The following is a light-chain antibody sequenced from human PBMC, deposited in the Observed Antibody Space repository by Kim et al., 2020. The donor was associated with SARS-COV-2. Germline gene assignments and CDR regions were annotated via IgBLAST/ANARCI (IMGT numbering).Light chain of an antibody. CDR3: QSYDNILKVI. V-gene: IGLV1-40*01. Sequence: QSVLTQPPSVSGAPGQRVTISCTGNSSNIGAGYDVQWYQQLPGTAPKLLISGNNRPSGVPDRLSASRSGSSASLVITGLQAEDEADYYCQSYDNILKVIFGGGTKLTVL. J-gene: IGLJ2*01. CDR1: SSNIGAGYD. CDR2: GN.